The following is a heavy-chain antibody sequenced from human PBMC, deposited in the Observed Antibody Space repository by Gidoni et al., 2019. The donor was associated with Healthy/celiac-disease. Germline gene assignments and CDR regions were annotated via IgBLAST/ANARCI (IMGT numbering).Heavy chain of an antibody. CDR1: GGSISRGGYY. CDR3: ARALYGDYSSFDY. V-gene: IGHV4-31*03. D-gene: IGHD4-17*01. J-gene: IGHJ4*02. Sequence: QVQLQESGPGLVNPSPTLSLTCTLPGGSISRGGYYWSWIRQHPGKGLEWIGYIYYSGSTYYNPSLKSRVTISVDTSKNQFSLKLSSVTAADTAVYYCARALYGDYSSFDYWGQGTLVTVSS. CDR2: IYYSGST.